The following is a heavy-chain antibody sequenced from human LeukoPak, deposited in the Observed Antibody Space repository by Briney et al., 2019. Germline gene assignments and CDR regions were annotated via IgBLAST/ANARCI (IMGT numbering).Heavy chain of an antibody. CDR1: GFTFSSYA. CDR2: ISGSGGST. D-gene: IGHD3-22*01. J-gene: IGHJ4*02. CDR3: ARSPIPYYYDSSGLRFDY. V-gene: IGHV3-23*01. Sequence: GGSLRLSCAASGFTFSSYAMSWVRQAPGKGLEWVSAISGSGGSTYYADSVKGRFTISRDNSKNTLYLQMNSLRAEDTAVYYCARSPIPYYYDSSGLRFDYWGQGTLVTVSS.